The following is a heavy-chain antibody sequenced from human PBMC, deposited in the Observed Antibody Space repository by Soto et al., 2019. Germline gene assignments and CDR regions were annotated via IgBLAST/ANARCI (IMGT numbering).Heavy chain of an antibody. Sequence: SETLSLTCSVSGESIRSSAFYWGWVRQLPGKTLEWLGFIYYDGNTYYNPSLKSRLRISSDTSNNQVSLTLSSATATDTVTYYCARSRMGHASPTDFWGQGILVTVSS. J-gene: IGHJ4*01. CDR1: GESIRSSAFY. V-gene: IGHV4-30-4*08. CDR2: IYYDGNT. D-gene: IGHD2-2*01. CDR3: ARSRMGHASPTDF.